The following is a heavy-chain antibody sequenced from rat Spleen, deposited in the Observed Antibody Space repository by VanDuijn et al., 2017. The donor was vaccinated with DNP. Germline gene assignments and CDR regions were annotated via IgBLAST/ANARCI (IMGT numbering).Heavy chain of an antibody. J-gene: IGHJ2*01. CDR3: ARQAVYTYYGSDYFDY. Sequence: EVQLVESGGGLVQPGRSLKLSCAASGFTFSDYYMAWVRQAPKKGLEWVASISYEGSSTYYGDSVKCRFTITRDNAKSTLYLQMNSLRSEDTATDYCARQAVYTYYGSDYFDYWGQGVMVTVSS. D-gene: IGHD1-9*01. CDR1: GFTFSDYY. V-gene: IGHV5-22*01. CDR2: ISYEGSST.